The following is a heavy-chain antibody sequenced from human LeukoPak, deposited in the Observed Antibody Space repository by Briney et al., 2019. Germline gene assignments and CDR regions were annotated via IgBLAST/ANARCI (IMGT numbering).Heavy chain of an antibody. V-gene: IGHV3-48*03. CDR3: ARVGDISGYYLWPYYYYYMDV. CDR2: ISSSGSTI. CDR1: GFTFRSYE. Sequence: PGGALRLSCAASGFTFRSYEMNWVRPAPGKGLGWVSYISSSGSTIYYADSVKGRFTISRDNVKNSLYLQMNSLRAQDTAVYYCARVGDISGYYLWPYYYYYMDVWGKGTTVTVSS. J-gene: IGHJ6*03. D-gene: IGHD3-22*01.